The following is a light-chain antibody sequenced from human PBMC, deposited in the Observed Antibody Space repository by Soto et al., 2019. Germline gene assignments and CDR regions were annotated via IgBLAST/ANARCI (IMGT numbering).Light chain of an antibody. J-gene: IGKJ4*01. Sequence: EIVMTQSPATLSVSPGETVTLSCRASQSISTNLAWYQQKPGQAPRLLIYGASTRATGIPARFSGSGSGTEVTLTITRPQSEDFAVYYCQQYSRWPPITFGGGARVQIK. CDR1: QSISTN. CDR2: GAS. CDR3: QQYSRWPPIT. V-gene: IGKV3D-15*01.